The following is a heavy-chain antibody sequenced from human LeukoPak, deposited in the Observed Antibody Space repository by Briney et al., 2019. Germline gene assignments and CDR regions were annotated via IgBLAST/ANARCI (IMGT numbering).Heavy chain of an antibody. J-gene: IGHJ4*02. V-gene: IGHV4-39*07. CDR2: IYHSGST. CDR3: ARVGATTYHYDY. CDR1: GGSISSSSYY. Sequence: SETLSLTCTVSGGSISSSSYYWGWIRQPPGKGLEWIGSIYHSGSTYYNPSLKSRVTISVDTSKNQFSLKLSSVTAADTAVYYCARVGATTYHYDYWGQGTLVTVSS. D-gene: IGHD1-26*01.